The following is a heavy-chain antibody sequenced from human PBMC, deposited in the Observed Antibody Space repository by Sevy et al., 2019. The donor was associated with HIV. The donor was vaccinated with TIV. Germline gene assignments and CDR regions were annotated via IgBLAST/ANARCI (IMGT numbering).Heavy chain of an antibody. D-gene: IGHD2-2*02. CDR3: AREASIVVPAAIPDYYYYMDV. J-gene: IGHJ6*03. CDR2: IYTSGST. Sequence: SETLSLTYTVSGGSISSYYWSWIRQPAGKGLEWIGRIYTSGSTNYNPSLKSRVTMSVDTSKNQFSLKLSSVTAADTAVYYCAREASIVVPAAIPDYYYYMDVRGKGTTVTVSS. V-gene: IGHV4-4*07. CDR1: GGSISSYY.